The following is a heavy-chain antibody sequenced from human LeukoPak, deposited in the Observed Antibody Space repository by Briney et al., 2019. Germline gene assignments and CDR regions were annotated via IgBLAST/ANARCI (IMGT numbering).Heavy chain of an antibody. J-gene: IGHJ4*02. Sequence: GGSLRLSCAASGFTFSSYTMNWVRQAPGKGLEWVSYISNSGSPIYYAVSVKGRFTISRDNAKNSLYLQMNSLRAEDTAVYYCAREDGDWGFDYWGQGTLVTVSS. CDR2: ISNSGSPI. D-gene: IGHD4-17*01. CDR3: AREDGDWGFDY. V-gene: IGHV3-48*04. CDR1: GFTFSSYT.